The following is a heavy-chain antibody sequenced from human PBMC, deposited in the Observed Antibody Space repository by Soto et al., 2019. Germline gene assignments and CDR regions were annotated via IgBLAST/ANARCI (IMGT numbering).Heavy chain of an antibody. V-gene: IGHV1-24*01. Sequence: ASVKVSCKVSGYTLTELSMHWVRQAPGKGLEWMGGFDPEDGETIYAQKFQGRVTMTEDTSTDTAYMELSSLRSEDTAVYYCATGVYSGYFQNWFDPWGQGTLVTVSS. CDR2: FDPEDGET. J-gene: IGHJ5*02. D-gene: IGHD5-12*01. CDR1: GYTLTELS. CDR3: ATGVYSGYFQNWFDP.